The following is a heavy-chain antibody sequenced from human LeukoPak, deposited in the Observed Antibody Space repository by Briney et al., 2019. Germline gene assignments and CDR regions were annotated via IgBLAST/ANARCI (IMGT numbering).Heavy chain of an antibody. J-gene: IGHJ5*02. CDR2: IYYSGST. D-gene: IGHD3-10*01. V-gene: IGHV4-39*07. Sequence: SETLSLTCTVSGGSISSSSYYWGWIRQPPGKGLEWIGSIYYSGSTYYNPSLKSRVTISVDTSKNQFSLKLSSVTAADTAVYYCARDYYGSGSCFDPWGQGTLVTVSS. CDR1: GGSISSSSYY. CDR3: ARDYYGSGSCFDP.